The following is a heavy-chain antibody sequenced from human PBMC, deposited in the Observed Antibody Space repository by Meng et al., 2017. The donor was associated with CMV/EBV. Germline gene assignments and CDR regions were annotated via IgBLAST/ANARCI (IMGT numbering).Heavy chain of an antibody. CDR1: GYIFTSYY. CDR3: AREKANIEDYGDPYYYCGMDV. J-gene: IGHJ6*02. V-gene: IGHV1-46*01. D-gene: IGHD4-17*01. Sequence: ASVKVSCKASGYIFTSYYMHLLRQARGQGLEWMGIINPSGGSTSNAQKFQGRVTMTRDTSTSTVYMELSSLTSEDTAVYYCAREKANIEDYGDPYYYCGMDVWGQGTTVTVSS. CDR2: INPSGGST.